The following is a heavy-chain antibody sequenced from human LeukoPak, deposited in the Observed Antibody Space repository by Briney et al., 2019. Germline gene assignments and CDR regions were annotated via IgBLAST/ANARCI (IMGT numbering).Heavy chain of an antibody. CDR2: ISSSSSYI. D-gene: IGHD3-9*01. J-gene: IGHJ4*02. CDR1: GFTFYSYS. CDR3: ARDDDILTGYKYYFDY. Sequence: PGGSLRLSCAASGFTFYSYSMNWVRQAPGKGLEWVSSISSSSSYIYYADSVKGRFAISRDNAKNSLYLQMNSLGAEDTAVYYCARDDDILTGYKYYFDYWGQGTLVTVSS. V-gene: IGHV3-21*01.